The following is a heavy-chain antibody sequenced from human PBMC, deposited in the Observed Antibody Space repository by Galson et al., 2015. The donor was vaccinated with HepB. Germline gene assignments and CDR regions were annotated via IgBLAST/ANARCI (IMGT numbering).Heavy chain of an antibody. J-gene: IGHJ4*02. CDR3: ARGSSPDY. V-gene: IGHV1-18*01. CDR2: ISNHNGNT. Sequence: SVKVSCKASGYIFENYGYSWARQAPGQGLEWMGWISNHNGNTNYAQKFQGRVTMTADIATSTAYMELRILRSDDTAVYYCARGSSPDYWGQGTLVTVSS. CDR1: GYIFENYG.